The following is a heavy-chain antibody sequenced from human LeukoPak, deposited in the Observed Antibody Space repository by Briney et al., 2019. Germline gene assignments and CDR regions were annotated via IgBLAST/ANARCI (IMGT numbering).Heavy chain of an antibody. CDR1: EFTFSTYA. CDR2: MSSGGPCT. V-gene: IGHV3-23*01. J-gene: IGHJ4*02. CDR3: ARDRPTGSSRVFVVQ. Sequence: GGSLRLSCSASEFTFSTYAMTWVRQAPGKGLEWISSMSSGGPCTYYADSVRGRFTISRDNTKNSLFLVMNNLRADDTAIYYCARDRPTGSSRVFVVQWGQGTQVTVFS. D-gene: IGHD2-21*01.